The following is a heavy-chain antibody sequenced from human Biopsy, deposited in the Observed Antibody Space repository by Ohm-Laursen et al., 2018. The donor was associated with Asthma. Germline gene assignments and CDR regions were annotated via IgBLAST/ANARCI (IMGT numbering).Heavy chain of an antibody. J-gene: IGHJ6*02. D-gene: IGHD3-10*01. Sequence: ASVKAFCKTYGYTFNSACITWVRQAPGQGLEWMGLISVYNGNTKVAQKLQDRVTMITDTSTSTAYMELRSLRSDDTAVYFCARAVDYSHYYGIDVWGQGTTVTVS. V-gene: IGHV1-18*01. CDR2: ISVYNGNT. CDR3: ARAVDYSHYYGIDV. CDR1: GYTFNSAC.